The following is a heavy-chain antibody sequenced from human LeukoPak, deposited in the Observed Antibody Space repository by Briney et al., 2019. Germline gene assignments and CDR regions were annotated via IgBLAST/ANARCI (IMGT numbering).Heavy chain of an antibody. J-gene: IGHJ3*02. CDR3: AREASGFPWELFEDAFDI. Sequence: GASVKVSCKASGYTFTGYYMHWVRQAPGQGLEWMGRINPNSGGTNYAQKFQGRVTMTRDTSISTAYMELSRLRSDDTAVYYCAREASGFPWELFEDAFDIWGQGTMVTVSS. D-gene: IGHD1-26*01. CDR1: GYTFTGYY. CDR2: INPNSGGT. V-gene: IGHV1-2*06.